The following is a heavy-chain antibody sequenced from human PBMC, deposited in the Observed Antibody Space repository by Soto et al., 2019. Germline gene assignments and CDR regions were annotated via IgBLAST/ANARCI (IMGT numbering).Heavy chain of an antibody. CDR1: GGSISSGDYY. D-gene: IGHD3-10*01. CDR3: AREDYYAEGSFDY. J-gene: IGHJ4*02. CDR2: IYYSGST. V-gene: IGHV4-30-4*01. Sequence: SETLSLTCTVSGGSISSGDYYWSWIRQPPGKGLEWIGYIYYSGSTYNNPSLKSRVTISVDTSKNQFSLKLSSVTAADTAVYYCAREDYYAEGSFDYWGQGTLVTVSS.